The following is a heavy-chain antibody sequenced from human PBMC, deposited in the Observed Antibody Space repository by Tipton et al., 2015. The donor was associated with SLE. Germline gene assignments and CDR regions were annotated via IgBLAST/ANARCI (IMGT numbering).Heavy chain of an antibody. CDR2: IYYSGST. J-gene: IGHJ3*02. V-gene: IGHV4-31*03. D-gene: IGHD3-3*01. Sequence: TLSLTCTVSGGSISSGGYYWNWIRQPPGKGLEWVGYIYYSGSTYYNPPLKSRITISVDTSKNQFSLKLSSVTAADTAVYYCATHTIFGVKDAFDIWGQGTMVTVSS. CDR3: ATHTIFGVKDAFDI. CDR1: GGSISSGGYY.